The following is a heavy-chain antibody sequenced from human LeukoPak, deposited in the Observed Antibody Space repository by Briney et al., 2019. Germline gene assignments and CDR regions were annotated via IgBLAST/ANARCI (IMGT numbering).Heavy chain of an antibody. CDR1: GFTFNSHW. J-gene: IGHJ4*02. CDR2: INSDGSST. CDR3: ARAPYYCSTTSCYTSLNFDY. V-gene: IGHV3-74*01. Sequence: GGSLRLSCAASGFTFNSHWMHWARQAPGKGLVWVSRINSDGSSTSYADSVKGRFTFSRDNAKNTLYLQMNSLRAEDTAVYYCARAPYYCSTTSCYTSLNFDYWGQGTLVTVSS. D-gene: IGHD2-2*01.